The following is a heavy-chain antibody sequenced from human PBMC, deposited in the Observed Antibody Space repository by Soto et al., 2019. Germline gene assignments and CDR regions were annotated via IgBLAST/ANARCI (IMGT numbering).Heavy chain of an antibody. CDR1: GFTFSSYS. V-gene: IGHV3-21*01. Sequence: GGSLRLSCAASGFTFSSYSMNWVRQAPGKGLEWVSSISSSSSYIYYADSVKGRFTISRDNAKNSLYLQMNSLRAEDTAVYYCAREEGFCSSTSCYNYSVMAVWGQGTTVPVSS. J-gene: IGHJ6*02. CDR2: ISSSSSYI. D-gene: IGHD2-2*01. CDR3: AREEGFCSSTSCYNYSVMAV.